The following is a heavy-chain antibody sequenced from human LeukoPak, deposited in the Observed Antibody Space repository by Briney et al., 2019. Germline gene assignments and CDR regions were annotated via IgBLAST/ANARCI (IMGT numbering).Heavy chain of an antibody. Sequence: GGSLRLSCAASGFTVSSNFMSWVRQAPGKGLEWVSVIYSGGSTYYADSVKGRFTISRDNSKNTLYLQMNSLRAEDTAVYYCARESVGGNQDYYYYGMDVWGQGTTVTVSS. CDR2: IYSGGST. J-gene: IGHJ6*02. CDR3: ARESVGGNQDYYYYGMDV. V-gene: IGHV3-66*01. D-gene: IGHD4-23*01. CDR1: GFTVSSNF.